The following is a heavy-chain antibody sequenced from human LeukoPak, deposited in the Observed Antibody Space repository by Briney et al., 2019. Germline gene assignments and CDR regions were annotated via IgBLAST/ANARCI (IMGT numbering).Heavy chain of an antibody. Sequence: GGSLRLSCAASGFTFSSYEMNWVRQAPGKGLEWVSYISSSGSTIYYADSVKGRFTISRDNAKNSLYLQMNSLRAEDTAVYYCARGGAIPSFDYWGRGTLVTVSS. CDR1: GFTFSSYE. J-gene: IGHJ4*02. V-gene: IGHV3-48*03. D-gene: IGHD2-21*01. CDR2: ISSSGSTI. CDR3: ARGGAIPSFDY.